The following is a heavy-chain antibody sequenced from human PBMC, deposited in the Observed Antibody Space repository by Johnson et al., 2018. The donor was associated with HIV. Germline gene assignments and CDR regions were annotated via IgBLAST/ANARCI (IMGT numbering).Heavy chain of an antibody. V-gene: IGHV3-20*04. Sequence: VQLVESGGGLVRPGGSLRLSCAASGFTFDDYGMSWVRQAPGKGLEWVSGINWNGGSTYYADSVKGRFNISRDNSKNTLYLQMNSLRAGDTAVYYCARGHGSDTFNIWGQGTMVTVSS. CDR2: INWNGGST. CDR1: GFTFDDYG. D-gene: IGHD2-2*03. J-gene: IGHJ3*02. CDR3: ARGHGSDTFNI.